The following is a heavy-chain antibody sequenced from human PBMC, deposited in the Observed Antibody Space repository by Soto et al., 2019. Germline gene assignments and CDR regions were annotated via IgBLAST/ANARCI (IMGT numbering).Heavy chain of an antibody. Sequence: GASVRVSGRAAGGTFSSWSIRWVQQAPGQGLEWMGGIIPIFGTANYAQKFQGRVTITADESTSTAYMELSSLRSEDTAVYYCARERGDYGDYGAFDIWGQGTMVTVSS. J-gene: IGHJ3*02. CDR2: IIPIFGTA. CDR3: ARERGDYGDYGAFDI. D-gene: IGHD4-17*01. CDR1: GGTFSSWS. V-gene: IGHV1-69*01.